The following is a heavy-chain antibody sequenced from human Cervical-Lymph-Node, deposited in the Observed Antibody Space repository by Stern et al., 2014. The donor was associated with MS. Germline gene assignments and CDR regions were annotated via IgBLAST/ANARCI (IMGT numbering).Heavy chain of an antibody. CDR3: ARIRDGSGNYGAFDI. V-gene: IGHV3-48*02. CDR1: GLTFSSYS. D-gene: IGHD3-10*01. Sequence: EVQLLESGGGLVQPGGSLRLSCAASGLTFSSYSMNWVRQAPGKGLEWVSYISRGSSTTSYADSVKGRFTISTDNAKNSLYLQMNSLRDEDTAVYYCARIRDGSGNYGAFDIWGQGTMVTVSS. J-gene: IGHJ3*02. CDR2: ISRGSSTT.